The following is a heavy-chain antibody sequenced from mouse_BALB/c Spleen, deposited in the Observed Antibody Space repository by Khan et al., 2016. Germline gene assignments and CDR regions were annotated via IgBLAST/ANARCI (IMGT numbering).Heavy chain of an antibody. J-gene: IGHJ2*01. CDR1: GFNIKDYY. CDR3: YAEVRREYFDC. CDR2: IDPENGYT. V-gene: IGHV14-4*02. Sequence: VQLQQSGAELVRSGASVKLSCTASGFNIKDYYMHWVKQRPEQGLEWIGWIDPENGYTEFAPKFQGKATMTADTSSNTAYLHLSSLTSEDTAVYYCYAEVRREYFDCWGQGTTLTVSS.